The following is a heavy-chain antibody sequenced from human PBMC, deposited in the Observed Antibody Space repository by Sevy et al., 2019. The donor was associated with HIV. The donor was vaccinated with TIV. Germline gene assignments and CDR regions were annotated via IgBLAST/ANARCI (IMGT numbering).Heavy chain of an antibody. V-gene: IGHV3-49*03. CDR3: TGDIPSPSVTTMLHGELFDY. Sequence: GGSLRLSCTASGFTFGDYAMSWFRQAPGKGLEWVGFIRSKAYGGTTEYAASVKGRFTISRYDSKSIAIWQMNSLKTEDTAVYYCTGDIPSPSVTTMLHGELFDYWGQGTLVTVSS. CDR1: GFTFGDYA. D-gene: IGHD4-4*01. CDR2: IRSKAYGGTT. J-gene: IGHJ4*02.